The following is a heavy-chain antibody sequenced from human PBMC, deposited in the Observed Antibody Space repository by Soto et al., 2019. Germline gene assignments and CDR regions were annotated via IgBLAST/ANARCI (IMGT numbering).Heavy chain of an antibody. CDR3: ARSRGLTDYTFDY. Sequence: SETLSLTCTVSGGSISSYYWSWIRQPPGKGLEWIGYIYYSGSTNYNPSLKSRVTISVDTSKNQFSLKLSSVTAADTAVYYCARSRGLTDYTFDYWGQGTLVTVSS. D-gene: IGHD4-4*01. J-gene: IGHJ4*02. CDR1: GGSISSYY. CDR2: IYYSGST. V-gene: IGHV4-59*01.